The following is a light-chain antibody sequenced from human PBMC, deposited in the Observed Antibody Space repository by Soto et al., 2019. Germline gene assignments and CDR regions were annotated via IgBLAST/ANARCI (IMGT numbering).Light chain of an antibody. CDR2: DAS. CDR3: QRYNSVPRT. Sequence: VTITCRASQAISNYLAWYQQRPGQVPRLVIYDASTLQSGVPSRFSGGRSGTEFTLTISNLQPEDVATSYCQRYNSVPRTFGQGTKVDIK. CDR1: QAISNY. J-gene: IGKJ1*01. V-gene: IGKV1-27*01.